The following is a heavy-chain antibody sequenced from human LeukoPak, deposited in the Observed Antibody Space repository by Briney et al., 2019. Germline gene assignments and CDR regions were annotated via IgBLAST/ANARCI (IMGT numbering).Heavy chain of an antibody. CDR2: ISPAASDT. J-gene: IGHJ4*02. D-gene: IGHD3-22*01. Sequence: KGGESLQISCKGSGYSFTSYWIGWVRQLPGKGLEWMGIISPAASDTTYSPSFQGQVTISADKSISTAYLQWSSLKASDTAMYYCARGLGYYYDSSGYQGYFDYWGRGTLVTVSS. V-gene: IGHV5-51*01. CDR1: GYSFTSYW. CDR3: ARGLGYYYDSSGYQGYFDY.